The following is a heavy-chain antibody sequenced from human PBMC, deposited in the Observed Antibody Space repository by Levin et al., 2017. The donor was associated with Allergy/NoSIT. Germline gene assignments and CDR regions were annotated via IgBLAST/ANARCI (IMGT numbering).Heavy chain of an antibody. Sequence: SETLSLTCTVSGGSISSSSYYWGWIRQPPGKGLEWIGSIYYSGSTYYNPSLKSRVTISVDTSKNQFSLKLSSVTAADTAVYYCARDRRVKEVRGVITIGVDYWGQGTLVTVSS. D-gene: IGHD3-10*01. CDR1: GGSISSSSYY. CDR2: IYYSGST. V-gene: IGHV4-39*07. CDR3: ARDRRVKEVRGVITIGVDY. J-gene: IGHJ4*02.